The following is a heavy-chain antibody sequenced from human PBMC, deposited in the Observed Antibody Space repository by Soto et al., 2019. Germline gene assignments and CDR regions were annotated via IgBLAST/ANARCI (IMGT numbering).Heavy chain of an antibody. CDR2: ISSSSSYI. Sequence: GGSLRLSCAASGFTFSSYSMNWVRQAPGKGLEWVSSISSSSSYIYYADSVKGRFTISRGNAKNSLYLQMNSLRAEDTAVYYCARVPYCSSTSCYPFWFDPWGQGTLVTVSS. CDR3: ARVPYCSSTSCYPFWFDP. J-gene: IGHJ5*02. V-gene: IGHV3-21*01. CDR1: GFTFSSYS. D-gene: IGHD2-2*01.